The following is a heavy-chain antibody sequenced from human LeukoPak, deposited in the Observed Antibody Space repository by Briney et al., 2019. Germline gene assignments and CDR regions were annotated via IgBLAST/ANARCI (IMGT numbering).Heavy chain of an antibody. CDR3: ARARGYCSGGSCYYYYYMDV. CDR2: IYYSGST. D-gene: IGHD2-15*01. J-gene: IGHJ6*03. V-gene: IGHV4-59*01. Sequence: SETLSLTCTVSGGSISSYYWSWIRQPPGKGLEWIGYIYYSGSTNYNPSLKSRVTISVDTSKNQFSLKLSSVTAADTAVYYCARARGYCSGGSCYYYYYMDVWGKGTTVTISS. CDR1: GGSISSYY.